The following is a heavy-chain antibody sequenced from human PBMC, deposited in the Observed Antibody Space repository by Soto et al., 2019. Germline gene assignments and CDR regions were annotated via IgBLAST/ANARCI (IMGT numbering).Heavy chain of an antibody. CDR1: GGTFSSYA. V-gene: IGHV1-69*13. J-gene: IGHJ4*02. Sequence: SVKVSCKASGGTFSSYAISWVRQAPGQGLEWMGGIIPIFGTANYAQKFQGRVTITADESTSTAYMELSSLRSEDTAVYYCASDYGSGSYYNPYFDYWGQGTLVTVSS. CDR3: ASDYGSGSYYNPYFDY. D-gene: IGHD3-10*01. CDR2: IIPIFGTA.